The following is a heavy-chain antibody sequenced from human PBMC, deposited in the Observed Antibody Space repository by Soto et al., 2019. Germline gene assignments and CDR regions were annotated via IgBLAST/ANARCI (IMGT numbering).Heavy chain of an antibody. V-gene: IGHV4-31*03. CDR3: ARDRLTGYSSSWYDWFDP. J-gene: IGHJ5*02. CDR2: IYYSGST. Sequence: QVQLQESGPGLVKPSQTLSLTCTVSGGSISSGGYYWSWIRQHPGKGLEWIGYIYYSGSTYYNPSLKSRVTISVDTSKNQFSLKLSSVTAADTAVYYCARDRLTGYSSSWYDWFDPWGQGTLVTVSP. D-gene: IGHD6-13*01. CDR1: GGSISSGGYY.